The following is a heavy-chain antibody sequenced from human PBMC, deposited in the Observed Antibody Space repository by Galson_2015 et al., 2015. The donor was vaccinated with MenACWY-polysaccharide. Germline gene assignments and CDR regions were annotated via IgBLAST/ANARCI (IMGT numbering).Heavy chain of an antibody. Sequence: SLRLSCAVSGFTFSSYVMSWVRQAPGRGLEWVSSITDRGSSTYYVDSVKGRFTISRDNSKNTLFLQMNSLRADDTAVYYCAKGGREVDNWLDPWGQGALVTVSS. D-gene: IGHD1-26*01. CDR3: AKGGREVDNWLDP. J-gene: IGHJ5*02. V-gene: IGHV3-23*01. CDR1: GFTFSSYV. CDR2: ITDRGSST.